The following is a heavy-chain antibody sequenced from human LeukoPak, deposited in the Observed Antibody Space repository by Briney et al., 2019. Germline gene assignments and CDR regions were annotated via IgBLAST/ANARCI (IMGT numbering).Heavy chain of an antibody. J-gene: IGHJ4*02. Sequence: GGSLRLSCAASGFTFSSYWMSWVRQAPGKGLEWVSGISWNSGSIGYADSVKGRFTISRDNAKNSLYLQMNSLRAEDTALYYCAKDGIVGATLYYFDYWGQGTLVTVSS. V-gene: IGHV3-9*01. D-gene: IGHD1-26*01. CDR1: GFTFSSYW. CDR3: AKDGIVGATLYYFDY. CDR2: ISWNSGSI.